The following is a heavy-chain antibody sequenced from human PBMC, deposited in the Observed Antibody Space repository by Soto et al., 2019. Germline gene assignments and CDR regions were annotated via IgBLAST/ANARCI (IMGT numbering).Heavy chain of an antibody. V-gene: IGHV1-2*04. CDR1: GYTFTGYY. CDR2: INPYSGGR. J-gene: IGHJ4*02. CDR3: ARENWNGQPFDY. Sequence: QVPLVQSGAEVKKPGASVKVTCKASGYTFTGYYMHWVRQAPGQGLEWMGWINPYSGGRNYAQKFQRWVTMTRDTSISTAYMELSRLRSDETAVYYCARENWNGQPFDYWGQGTLVTVSS. D-gene: IGHD1-1*01.